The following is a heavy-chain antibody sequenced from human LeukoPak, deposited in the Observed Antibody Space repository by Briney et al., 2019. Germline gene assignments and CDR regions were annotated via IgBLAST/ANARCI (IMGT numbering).Heavy chain of an antibody. Sequence: SETLSLTCTVSGGSISSYYWSWIRQPAGKGLEWIGRIYTSGSTNYNPSLKSRVTMSVDTSKNQFSLKLSSVTAADTAVYYCARDSWDIVVVPAARMYYYYGMDVWGQGTTVTVSS. V-gene: IGHV4-4*07. CDR1: GGSISSYY. CDR3: ARDSWDIVVVPAARMYYYYGMDV. J-gene: IGHJ6*02. D-gene: IGHD2-2*01. CDR2: IYTSGST.